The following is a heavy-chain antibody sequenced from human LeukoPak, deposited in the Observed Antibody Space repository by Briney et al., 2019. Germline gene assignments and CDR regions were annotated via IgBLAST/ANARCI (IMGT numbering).Heavy chain of an antibody. CDR3: ARPGITAFDI. CDR2: ISSSGSIT. V-gene: IGHV3-48*01. Sequence: GGSLRLSCVASGFTLSSHNINWVRQAPGKGLEWVSHISSSGSITYYGDSVKGRITISRDNAKNSVSLYMNSLRAEDSAVYYCARPGITAFDIWGQGTMVTVSS. CDR1: GFTLSSHN. D-gene: IGHD3-10*01. J-gene: IGHJ3*02.